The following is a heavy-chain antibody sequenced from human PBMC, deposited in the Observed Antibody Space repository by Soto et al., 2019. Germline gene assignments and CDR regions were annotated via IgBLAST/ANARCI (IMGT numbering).Heavy chain of an antibody. CDR3: ARAGWNYGFYYYYMDV. CDR2: IYPGDSDT. D-gene: IGHD1-7*01. Sequence: PGESLKISCKGSGYSFTSYWIGWVRQMPGKGLEWMGIIYPGDSDTRYSPSFQGQVTISADKSISTAYLQWSSLKASDTAMYYCARAGWNYGFYYYYMDVWGKGTKVTVSS. CDR1: GYSFTSYW. J-gene: IGHJ6*03. V-gene: IGHV5-51*01.